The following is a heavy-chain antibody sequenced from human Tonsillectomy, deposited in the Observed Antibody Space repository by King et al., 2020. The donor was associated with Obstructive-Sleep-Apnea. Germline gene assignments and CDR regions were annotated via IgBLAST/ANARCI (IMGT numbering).Heavy chain of an antibody. J-gene: IGHJ2*01. Sequence: QLQESGPGLVKPSETLSLTCTVSVGSISSYYWSWIRQPPGKGLEWFGYIYYSGSTNYNPSLKSRVTISVDTSKNQFSLKLSSVTAADTAVYYCARANNWGYWYFDLWGRGTLVTVSS. D-gene: IGHD7-27*01. CDR1: VGSISSYY. V-gene: IGHV4-59*01. CDR2: IYYSGST. CDR3: ARANNWGYWYFDL.